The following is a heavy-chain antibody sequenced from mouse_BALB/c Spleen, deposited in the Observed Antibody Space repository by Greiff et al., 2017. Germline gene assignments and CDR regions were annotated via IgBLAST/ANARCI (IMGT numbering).Heavy chain of an antibody. D-gene: IGHD1-1*01. J-gene: IGHJ4*01. CDR2: IDTSDSYT. V-gene: IGHV1-69*01. Sequence: QVQLKQSGAELVMPGASVKMSCKASGYTFTDYWMHWVKQRPGQGLEWIGAIDTSDSYTSYNQKFKGKATLTVDESSSTAYMQLSSLTSEDSAVYYCARGGGSAMDYWGQGTSVTVSS. CDR1: GYTFTDYW. CDR3: ARGGGSAMDY.